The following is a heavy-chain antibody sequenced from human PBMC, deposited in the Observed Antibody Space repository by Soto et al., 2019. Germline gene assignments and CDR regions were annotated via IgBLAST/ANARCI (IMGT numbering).Heavy chain of an antibody. CDR1: GFTFSSYA. D-gene: IGHD1-1*01. Sequence: GGSLRLSCAASGFTFSSYAMSWVRQAPGKGLEWVSAIGVSDDRTYYADSVKGRFTISRDNSRNTLYLQMNSLRAEDTAVYYCAKHNWNDVYYGMDVWGQGTTVTVS. CDR2: IGVSDDRT. J-gene: IGHJ6*02. V-gene: IGHV3-23*01. CDR3: AKHNWNDVYYGMDV.